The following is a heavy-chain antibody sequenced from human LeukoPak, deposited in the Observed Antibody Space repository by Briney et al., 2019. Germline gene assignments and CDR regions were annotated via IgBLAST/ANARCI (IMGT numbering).Heavy chain of an antibody. D-gene: IGHD6-19*01. CDR1: GFTFSASW. Sequence: GGSLRLSCAASGFTFSASWMHWVRQAPGKGLVWLSRISSDGSSTNYADSVKGRFTISRDNAKNTLYLQMSGLSPEDTAVYYCAKRERAVSGTYYFDYWGQGTLVTVSS. J-gene: IGHJ4*02. CDR2: ISSDGSST. CDR3: AKRERAVSGTYYFDY. V-gene: IGHV3-74*01.